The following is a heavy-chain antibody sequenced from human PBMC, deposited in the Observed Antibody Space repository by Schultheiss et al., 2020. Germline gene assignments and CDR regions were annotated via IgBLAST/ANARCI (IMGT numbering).Heavy chain of an antibody. CDR2: ISSDGSST. D-gene: IGHD6-6*01. V-gene: IGHV3-74*01. CDR3: AKDRGPVAARLSCDY. Sequence: GGSLRLSCAASGFTFSRYWMVWVSQDPGKGLVWVSRISSDGSSTGYADSVKGRFTISRDNAKNTLYLLMNSLRAEDTAVYYCAKDRGPVAARLSCDYWGQGTLVTVSS. CDR1: GFTFSRYW. J-gene: IGHJ4*02.